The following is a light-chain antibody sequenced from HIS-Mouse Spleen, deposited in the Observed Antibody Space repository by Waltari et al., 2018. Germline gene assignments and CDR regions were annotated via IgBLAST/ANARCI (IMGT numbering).Light chain of an antibody. J-gene: IGLJ2*01. CDR2: DVS. CDR1: SSDVGGYNY. Sequence: QSALTQPASVSGSPGQSITIPCTGTSSDVGGYNYVSWYQQHPGKAPKLMIYDVSNRPSGVSNRCAGSKSGNTASLTISGLQAEDEADYYCSSYTSSSTEVFGGGTKLTVL. V-gene: IGLV2-14*03. CDR3: SSYTSSSTEV.